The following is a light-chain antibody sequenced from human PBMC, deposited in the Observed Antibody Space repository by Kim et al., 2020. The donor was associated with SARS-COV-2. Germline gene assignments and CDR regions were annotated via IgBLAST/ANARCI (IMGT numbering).Light chain of an antibody. CDR2: GNS. CDR3: QSYDSSLSGYV. CDR1: SANIGAGYD. Sequence: RVPIACTGSSANIGAGYDVHWYQQLPGTAPKLLIYGNSNRPSGVPDRFSASKSGTTASLAITGLQAEDEADYYCQSYDSSLSGYVFGPGTKVTVL. V-gene: IGLV1-40*01. J-gene: IGLJ1*01.